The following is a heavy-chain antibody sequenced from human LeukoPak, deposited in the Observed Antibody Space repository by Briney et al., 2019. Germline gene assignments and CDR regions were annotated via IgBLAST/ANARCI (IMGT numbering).Heavy chain of an antibody. J-gene: IGHJ5*02. D-gene: IGHD3-10*01. CDR1: GFTFSSFT. V-gene: IGHV3-21*01. CDR2: ISSSSSYI. CDR3: MCPLTRIDGSGGYPAP. Sequence: GGSLRLSCAASGFTFSSFTMNWVRQAPGKGLEWVSFISSSSSYIYYADSVKGRFTISRDNAKNSLYLQMNSLRAEDTAVYYCMCPLTRIDGSGGYPAPWGQGTLVTVSS.